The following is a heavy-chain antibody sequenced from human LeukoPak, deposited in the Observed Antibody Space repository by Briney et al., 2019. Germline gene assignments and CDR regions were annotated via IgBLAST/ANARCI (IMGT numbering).Heavy chain of an antibody. CDR3: ASGGKYCTGGACYGD. J-gene: IGHJ4*02. CDR2: IYSGGST. Sequence: GGSLRLSCAASGFIVSSDYISWVRQTPGKGLEWVSVIYSGGSTFYADSVKGRFTISRDNSKNTVCLQMNSLGAEDTAVYYCASGGKYCTGGACYGDWGQGTLVTVSS. V-gene: IGHV3-53*01. D-gene: IGHD2-8*02. CDR1: GFIVSSDY.